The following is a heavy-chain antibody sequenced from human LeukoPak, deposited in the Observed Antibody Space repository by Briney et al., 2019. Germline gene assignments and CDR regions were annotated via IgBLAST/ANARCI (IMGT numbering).Heavy chain of an antibody. J-gene: IGHJ4*02. CDR1: GGSISSGGYY. D-gene: IGHD5-18*01. CDR2: IYYSGST. V-gene: IGHV4-31*03. CDR3: ASESTYRYNY. Sequence: SETLSLTCTVSGGSISSGGYYWSWIRQHPGKGLEWIGYIYYSGSTCYSPSLKSRVTISVDTSKNQFSLKLSSVTAADTAVYYCASESTYRYNYWGQGTLVTVSS.